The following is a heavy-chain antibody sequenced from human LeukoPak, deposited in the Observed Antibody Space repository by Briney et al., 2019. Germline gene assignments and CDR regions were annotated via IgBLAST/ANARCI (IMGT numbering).Heavy chain of an antibody. J-gene: IGHJ4*02. CDR1: GFMFNTYW. V-gene: IGHV3-74*01. CDR3: ARGGDYTNAFDY. D-gene: IGHD4-11*01. CDR2: SNTDGSTT. Sequence: GGSLRLSCAASGFMFNTYWMHWVRHAPGKGLVWVSRSNTDGSTTNYADSVKGRFTISRDNAKNTLYLQMNSLRAEDTAVYYCARGGDYTNAFDYWGQGTLVTVSS.